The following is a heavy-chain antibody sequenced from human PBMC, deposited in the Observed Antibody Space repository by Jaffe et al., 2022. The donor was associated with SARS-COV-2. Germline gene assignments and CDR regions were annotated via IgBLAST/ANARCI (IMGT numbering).Heavy chain of an antibody. J-gene: IGHJ4*02. CDR2: ISYDGSNK. D-gene: IGHD2-2*01. CDR3: ARGGSVPAAKEKVAGTFDY. Sequence: QVQLVESGGGVVQPGRSLRLSCAASGFTFSSYAMHWVRQAPGKGLEWVAVISYDGSNKYYADSVKGRFTISRDNSKNTLYLQMNSLRAEDTAVYYCARGGSVPAAKEKVAGTFDYWGQGTLVTVSS. V-gene: IGHV3-30-3*01. CDR1: GFTFSSYA.